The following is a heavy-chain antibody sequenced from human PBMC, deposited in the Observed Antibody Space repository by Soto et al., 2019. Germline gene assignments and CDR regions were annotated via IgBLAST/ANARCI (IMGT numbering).Heavy chain of an antibody. Sequence: ASVKVSCKASGYTFTSYGISWVRQAPGQGLEWMGWISAYNGNTNYAQKLQGRVTMTTDTSTSTAYMELRSLRSDDTAVYYCARDIVVVVAASGRYWFDPWGQGTLVTVSS. CDR2: ISAYNGNT. CDR1: GYTFTSYG. J-gene: IGHJ5*02. CDR3: ARDIVVVVAASGRYWFDP. D-gene: IGHD2-15*01. V-gene: IGHV1-18*04.